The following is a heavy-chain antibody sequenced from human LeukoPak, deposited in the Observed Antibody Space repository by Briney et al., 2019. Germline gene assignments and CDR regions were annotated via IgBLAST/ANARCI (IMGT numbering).Heavy chain of an antibody. V-gene: IGHV3-21*01. CDR2: ISSSSSYI. CDR3: ARVHLYCSSTTCFEDY. J-gene: IGHJ4*02. Sequence: GGSLRLSCAASGFTFSSYSMNWVRRAPGKGLEWVSSISSSSSYIYYADSVKGRFTISRDNAKNSLYLQMNSLRAEDTAVYYCARVHLYCSSTTCFEDYWGQGTLVTASS. D-gene: IGHD2-2*01. CDR1: GFTFSSYS.